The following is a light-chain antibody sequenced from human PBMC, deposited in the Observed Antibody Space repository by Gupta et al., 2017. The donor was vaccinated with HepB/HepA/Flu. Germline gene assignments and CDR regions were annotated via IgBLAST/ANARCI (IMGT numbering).Light chain of an antibody. V-gene: IGKV1-39*01. CDR3: QQTHTLPQT. J-gene: IGKJ3*01. Sequence: DIQMTQSPSSLSASVGDRVNITCRASHNINNYLHWYRQGPGKAPEPLIYGASSLQRGVPSRFSGSGSGTDFTLTVTSLQPEDFATYYCQQTHTLPQTFGPGTRVDIK. CDR2: GAS. CDR1: HNINNY.